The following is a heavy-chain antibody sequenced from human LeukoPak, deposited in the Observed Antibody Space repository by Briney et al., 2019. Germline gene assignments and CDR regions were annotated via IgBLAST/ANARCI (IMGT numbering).Heavy chain of an antibody. J-gene: IGHJ3*02. CDR2: IFNAGST. CDR3: ARNMTNIIVAERIDAFDI. D-gene: IGHD2-21*01. CDR1: GASFSSNTYY. V-gene: IGHV4-39*01. Sequence: SETPSLTCTVSGASFSSNTYYWAWIRQPPGKGLEWIGSIFNAGSTFYNPSLTSRVTISVDTSKNQFSLRPSSVTAADTAMYYCARNMTNIIVAERIDAFDIWGQGTMVTVSS.